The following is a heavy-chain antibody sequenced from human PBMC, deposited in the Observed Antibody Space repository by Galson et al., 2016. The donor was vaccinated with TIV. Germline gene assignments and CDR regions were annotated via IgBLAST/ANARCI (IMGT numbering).Heavy chain of an antibody. CDR1: GFTFTNYW. V-gene: IGHV3-74*01. CDR3: TRVPYDYYDTSGYSYYFDY. Sequence: SLRLSCAASGFTFTNYWMEWVRQVPGKGLVWVSRINRDGSSIRYADSVKGRFTISRDNAENTLYLQMNSLRAEDTAVYYCTRVPYDYYDTSGYSYYFDYWGQGTLVSVSS. CDR2: INRDGSSI. J-gene: IGHJ4*02. D-gene: IGHD3-22*01.